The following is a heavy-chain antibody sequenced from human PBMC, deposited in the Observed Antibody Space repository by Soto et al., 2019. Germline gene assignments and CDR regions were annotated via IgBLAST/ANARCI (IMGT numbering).Heavy chain of an antibody. D-gene: IGHD2-2*02. J-gene: IGHJ6*02. V-gene: IGHV4-34*01. CDR2: INHSGST. CDR3: ARGAIPRGRYYYDYGMDV. CDR1: GGSFSGYY. Sequence: KPSETLSLTCAVYGGSFSGYYWSWIRQPPGKGLEWIGEINHSGSTNYNPSLKSRVTISVDTSKNQFSLKLSSVTAADTAVYYCARGAIPRGRYYYDYGMDVWGQGTTVTVSS.